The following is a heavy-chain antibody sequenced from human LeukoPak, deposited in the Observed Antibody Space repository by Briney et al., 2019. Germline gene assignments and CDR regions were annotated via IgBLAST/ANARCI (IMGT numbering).Heavy chain of an antibody. D-gene: IGHD3-3*01. Sequence: ASVKVSCKASGYTFTSYDINWVRQATGQGLEWMGWMNPNSGNTGYAQKFQGRVTMTRNTSISTAYMELSSLRSEDTAVYYCARVGGVVTHLGYWGQGTLVTVSS. V-gene: IGHV1-8*01. J-gene: IGHJ4*02. CDR2: MNPNSGNT. CDR1: GYTFTSYD. CDR3: ARVGGVVTHLGY.